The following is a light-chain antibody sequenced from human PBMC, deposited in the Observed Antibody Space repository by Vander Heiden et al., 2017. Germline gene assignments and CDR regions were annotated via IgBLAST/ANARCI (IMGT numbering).Light chain of an antibody. CDR1: QTVSSN. J-gene: IGKJ2*01. CDR3: QQDNNWPYT. Sequence: EIVMTQSPATLSVSPGERATLSCRASQTVSSNLAWYQQKPGQSPRLLIYGASTRATGIPATFSDSGSGTEFALTISSLQSEDFAVYYCQQDNNWPYTFGQGTKMEIK. V-gene: IGKV3-15*01. CDR2: GAS.